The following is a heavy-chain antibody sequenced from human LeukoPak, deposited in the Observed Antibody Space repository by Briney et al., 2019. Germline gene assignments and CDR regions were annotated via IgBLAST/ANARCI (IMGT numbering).Heavy chain of an antibody. D-gene: IGHD6-13*01. Sequence: SETLSLTCSASGGSISSHYWSWIRQPAGKGLEWIGRIYTSGSTNYNPSLKSRVTMSVDTSKNSFSLRLTSVTAADTAVYYCAREGTWYGIHVFDYWGQGILVTVSS. CDR1: GGSISSHY. V-gene: IGHV4-4*07. CDR2: IYTSGST. CDR3: AREGTWYGIHVFDY. J-gene: IGHJ4*02.